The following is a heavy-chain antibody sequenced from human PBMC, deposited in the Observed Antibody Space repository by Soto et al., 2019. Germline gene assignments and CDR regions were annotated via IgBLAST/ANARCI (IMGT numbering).Heavy chain of an antibody. Sequence: ASVKVSCKASGYTFTSYGISWVRQAPGQGLEWMGWVSAYNGNTNYAQKLQGRVTMTTDTSTSTAYMELRSLRSDDTAVYYCARVGYDSLTGIRHYYFDYWGQGTLVTVSS. CDR1: GYTFTSYG. V-gene: IGHV1-18*01. J-gene: IGHJ4*02. CDR3: ARVGYDSLTGIRHYYFDY. D-gene: IGHD3-9*01. CDR2: VSAYNGNT.